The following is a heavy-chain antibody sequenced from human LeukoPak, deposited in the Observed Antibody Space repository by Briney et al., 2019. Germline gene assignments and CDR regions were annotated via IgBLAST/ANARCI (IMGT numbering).Heavy chain of an antibody. J-gene: IGHJ5*02. Sequence: GKSLRLSCAASGFTFSSYGMHWVRQAPGKGLEWVALIWYDGSNTYYADSVKGRFTISRDNSKNTLYLQMNSLRAEDTAVYYCARGTPHYYGSGSYYIRRFDPWGQGTLVTVSS. CDR1: GFTFSSYG. D-gene: IGHD3-10*01. V-gene: IGHV3-33*01. CDR3: ARGTPHYYGSGSYYIRRFDP. CDR2: IWYDGSNT.